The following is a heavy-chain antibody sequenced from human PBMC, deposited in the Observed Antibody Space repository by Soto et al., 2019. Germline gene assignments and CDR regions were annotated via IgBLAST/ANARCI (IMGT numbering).Heavy chain of an antibody. CDR2: ISSSGTTI. D-gene: IGHD1-26*01. Sequence: QGQLVESGGGLVKPGGSLRLSCAASGFTFSDYYVSWIRQAPGKGLEWVSYISSSGTTIYYADSVKGRFAISRDDAKNSLYLQMNSLRAEDTAVYYCATSGLGATTTSDYWGQGTLVTVSS. CDR3: ATSGLGATTTSDY. CDR1: GFTFSDYY. V-gene: IGHV3-11*01. J-gene: IGHJ4*02.